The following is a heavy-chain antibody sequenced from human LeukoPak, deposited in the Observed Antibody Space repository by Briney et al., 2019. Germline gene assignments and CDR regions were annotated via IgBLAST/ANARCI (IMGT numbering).Heavy chain of an antibody. CDR2: MNPNSGNT. CDR3: ARGGIAAAGGYMDV. J-gene: IGHJ6*03. D-gene: IGHD6-13*01. Sequence: ASVKVSCKASGYTFTSYDINWLRQATGQGLEWMGWMNPNSGNTGYAQKFQGRVTMTRNTSISTAYMELSRLRSEDTGVYYCARGGIAAAGGYMDVWGKGTTVTVSS. V-gene: IGHV1-8*01. CDR1: GYTFTSYD.